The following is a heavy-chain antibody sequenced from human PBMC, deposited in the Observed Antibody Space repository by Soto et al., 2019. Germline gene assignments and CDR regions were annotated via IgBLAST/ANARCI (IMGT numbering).Heavy chain of an antibody. Sequence: PSETLSLTCTVPGGSISSYHWSWIRQLAGKGLEWIGRIYTSGRTNYNPSLKSRVTMSLDTSKNQFSLKLTSVTAADTALYYCARGNCSSPNCYSFSGYYGMDVWGQGTTVTVSS. V-gene: IGHV4-4*07. CDR3: ARGNCSSPNCYSFSGYYGMDV. CDR1: GGSISSYH. J-gene: IGHJ6*02. D-gene: IGHD2-2*01. CDR2: IYTSGRT.